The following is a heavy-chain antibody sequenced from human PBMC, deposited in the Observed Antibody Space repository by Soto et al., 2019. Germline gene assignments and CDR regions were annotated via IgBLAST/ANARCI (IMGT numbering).Heavy chain of an antibody. Sequence: ASETXSLTCSVSGASIASGGHYWTWIRQHPGKGLEWVGHINDRGTTHYNPSLRSRVTIFMDTSKSHFSLYLASVTAADTAVYFCAREAFGGGYTSGSFDPWGQGHLVTV. D-gene: IGHD5-12*01. CDR3: AREAFGGGYTSGSFDP. V-gene: IGHV4-31*03. CDR1: GASIASGGHY. J-gene: IGHJ5*02. CDR2: INDRGTT.